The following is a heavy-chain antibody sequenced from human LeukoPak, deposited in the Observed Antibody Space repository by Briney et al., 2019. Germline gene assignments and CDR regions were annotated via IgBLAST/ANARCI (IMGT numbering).Heavy chain of an antibody. CDR1: GFTFSNHA. D-gene: IGHD6-13*01. J-gene: IGHJ6*03. CDR3: VTITRDASLVRAAAGTGYYYMDV. V-gene: IGHV3-23*01. CDR2: ISGTSIST. Sequence: PGGSLRLSCAASGFTFSNHAMTWVRQAPGKGLEWVSGISGTSISTFIADSVKGRFTISRDNSKNTLYLQMNSLRAEDTAVYYCVTITRDASLVRAAAGTGYYYMDVWGKGTTVTVPS.